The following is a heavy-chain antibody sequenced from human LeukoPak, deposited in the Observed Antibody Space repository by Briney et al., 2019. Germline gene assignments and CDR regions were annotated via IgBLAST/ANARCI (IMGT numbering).Heavy chain of an antibody. CDR1: GFTFYNYA. D-gene: IGHD4-11*01. V-gene: IGHV3-23*01. CDR3: AKRSTQTTPSNYIYFYMDV. Sequence: GGSLRLSCAASGFTFYNYAMTWVRQAPGRGLEWVAAMSANGDNTYYAHSVRGRSTISRDNFKNTLYLEMNSLRAEDTAVYYCAKRSTQTTPSNYIYFYMDVWGKGTTVSVS. CDR2: MSANGDNT. J-gene: IGHJ6*03.